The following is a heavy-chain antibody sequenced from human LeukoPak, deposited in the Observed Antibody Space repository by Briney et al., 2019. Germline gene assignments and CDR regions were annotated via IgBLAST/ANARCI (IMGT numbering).Heavy chain of an antibody. CDR1: GFTFSSYA. J-gene: IGHJ4*02. D-gene: IGHD6-6*01. CDR3: AREMVRSSASAYFDY. CDR2: ISYDGSNK. V-gene: IGHV3-30-3*01. Sequence: PGRSLRLSCAASGFTFSSYAMHWVRQAPGKGLEWVAVISYDGSNKYYADSVKGRFTISRDNSKNTLYLQMNSLRAEDTAVYYCAREMVRSSASAYFDYWGQGTLVTVSS.